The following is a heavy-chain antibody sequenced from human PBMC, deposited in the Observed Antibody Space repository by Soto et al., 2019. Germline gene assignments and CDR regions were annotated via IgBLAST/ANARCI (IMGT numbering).Heavy chain of an antibody. CDR1: GGSISSGDYY. Sequence: SETLSLTCTVSGGSISSGDYYWSWIRQPPGKGLEWIGYIYYSGSTYYNPSLKSRVTISVDTSKNQFSLKLSSVTAAETAVYYCARNSVRFLEWVYFQHWGQGTLVTVSS. V-gene: IGHV4-30-4*01. J-gene: IGHJ1*01. CDR2: IYYSGST. CDR3: ARNSVRFLEWVYFQH. D-gene: IGHD3-3*01.